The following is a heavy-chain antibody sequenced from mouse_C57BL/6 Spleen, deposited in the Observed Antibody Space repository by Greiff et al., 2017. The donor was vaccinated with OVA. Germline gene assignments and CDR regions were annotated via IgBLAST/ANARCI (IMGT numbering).Heavy chain of an antibody. V-gene: IGHV1-80*01. CDR1: GYAFSSYW. CDR2: IYPGDGDT. J-gene: IGHJ2*01. CDR3: ARYGDYDFDY. D-gene: IGHD2-13*01. Sequence: VMLVESGAELVKPGASVKISCKASGYAFSSYWMNWVKQRPGKGLEWIGQIYPGDGDTNYNGKFKGKATLTADKSSSTAYMQLSSLTSEDSAVYFCARYGDYDFDYWGQGTTLTVSS.